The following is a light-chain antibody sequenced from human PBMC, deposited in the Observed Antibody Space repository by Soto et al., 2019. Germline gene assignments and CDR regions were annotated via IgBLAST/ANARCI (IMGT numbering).Light chain of an antibody. Sequence: EVVMTQSPATLSLSPGERATLSCRASQSVSSLLAWYQQKPGQAPRLLIYGASNRATGIPTTFSGSGSGTEFTLTISSLQSEDFAVYYCLHYSNWPRWTFGQGTKVDI. CDR1: QSVSSL. V-gene: IGKV3-15*01. J-gene: IGKJ1*01. CDR3: LHYSNWPRWT. CDR2: GAS.